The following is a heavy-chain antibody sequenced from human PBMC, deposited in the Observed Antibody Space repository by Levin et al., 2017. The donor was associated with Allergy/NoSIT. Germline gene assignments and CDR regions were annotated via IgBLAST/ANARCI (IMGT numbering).Heavy chain of an antibody. J-gene: IGHJ4*02. V-gene: IGHV3-30*18. CDR3: AKDLRRGAAAGTFIGY. Sequence: SCAASGFTFSSYGMHWVRQAPGKGLEWVAVISYDGSNKYYADSVKGRFTISRDNSKNTLYLQMNSLRAEDTAVYYCAKDLRRGAAAGTFIGYWGQGTLVTVSS. D-gene: IGHD6-13*01. CDR1: GFTFSSYG. CDR2: ISYDGSNK.